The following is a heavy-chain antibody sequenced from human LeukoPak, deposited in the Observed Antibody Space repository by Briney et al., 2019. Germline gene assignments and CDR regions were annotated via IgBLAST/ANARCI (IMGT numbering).Heavy chain of an antibody. CDR1: GFTFSTYG. CDR3: ARVGKAGAYDY. D-gene: IGHD1-26*01. Sequence: PGGSLRLSCAASGFTFSTYGMNWVRQAPGKGLEWVSSISGSSTTIYYADSVKGRFTISRDNSKNTLYLQMNSLRAEDTAVYYCARVGKAGAYDYWGQGTLVTVSS. V-gene: IGHV3-48*01. CDR2: ISGSSTTI. J-gene: IGHJ4*02.